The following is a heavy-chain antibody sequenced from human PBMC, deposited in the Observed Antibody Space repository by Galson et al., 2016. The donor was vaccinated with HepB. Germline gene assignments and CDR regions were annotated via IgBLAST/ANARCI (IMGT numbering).Heavy chain of an antibody. D-gene: IGHD6-25*01. CDR3: ARDRTSRAALDY. CDR1: GFTFSDFY. V-gene: IGHV3-11*06. Sequence: SLRLSCAASGFTFSDFYMAWIRQAPGKGLEYVSLISSGGRDTHYADSVTGRFTISRDNAKKSIYLQMNSLRAEDTAVYYCARDRTSRAALDYWGQGTLVTVSS. CDR2: ISSGGRDT. J-gene: IGHJ4*02.